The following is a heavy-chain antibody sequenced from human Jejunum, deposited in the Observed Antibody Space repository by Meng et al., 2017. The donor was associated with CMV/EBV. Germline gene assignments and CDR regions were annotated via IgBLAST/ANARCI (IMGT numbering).Heavy chain of an antibody. CDR1: GFTVSRNS. J-gene: IGHJ6*02. CDR3: ARQTVVAGSYYGMDV. Sequence: GFTVSRNSLSWVRQAPGKGLEWVSIIYSGGTAYYADSVKGRFTISRDNSKNALSLQMGSLRAEDTAVYYCARQTVVAGSYYGMDVWGQGTTVTVSS. CDR2: IYSGGTA. D-gene: IGHD2-2*01. V-gene: IGHV3-66*02.